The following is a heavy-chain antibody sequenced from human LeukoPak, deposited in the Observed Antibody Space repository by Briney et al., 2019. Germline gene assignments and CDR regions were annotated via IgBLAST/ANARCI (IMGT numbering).Heavy chain of an antibody. CDR2: ISTTSSTI. CDR1: GFTFSSYS. V-gene: IGHV3-48*04. D-gene: IGHD1-26*01. CDR3: ARGSYGDY. J-gene: IGHJ4*02. Sequence: GGSLRLSCAASGFTFSSYSMSLVRQPPGKGLEWVSYISTTSSTIYYADSVKGRFTISRDNAKNSLYLQMNSLRAEDTAVYYCARGSYGDYWGQGTLVTVSS.